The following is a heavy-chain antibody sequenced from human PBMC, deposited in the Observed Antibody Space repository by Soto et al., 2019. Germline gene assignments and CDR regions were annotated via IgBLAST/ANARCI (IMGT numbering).Heavy chain of an antibody. CDR2: ISPNNGST. CDR3: AREYYYDSSGYQFNAFDI. V-gene: IGHV1-2*02. J-gene: IGHJ3*02. D-gene: IGHD3-22*01. CDR1: GYTFTTYG. Sequence: GASVKVSCKASGYTFTTYGISWVRQAPGQGLEWMGWISPNNGSTNYAQKFQGRVTMTRDTSISTAYMELSRLRSDDTAVYYCAREYYYDSSGYQFNAFDIWAQGTMVTVSS.